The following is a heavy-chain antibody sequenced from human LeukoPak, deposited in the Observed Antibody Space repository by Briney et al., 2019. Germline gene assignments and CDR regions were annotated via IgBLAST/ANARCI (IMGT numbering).Heavy chain of an antibody. CDR3: ARSDGFDI. CDR1: GLIFSTYS. J-gene: IGHJ3*02. CDR2: ISGSGTTI. Sequence: GGSLRLSCGASGLIFSTYSMNWLRQAPGKGLEWVSYISGSGTTISYADSVKGRFTISRDNAEKSLYLQISSLRAEDTAVYYCARSDGFDIWGQGTMVTVSS. V-gene: IGHV3-48*01.